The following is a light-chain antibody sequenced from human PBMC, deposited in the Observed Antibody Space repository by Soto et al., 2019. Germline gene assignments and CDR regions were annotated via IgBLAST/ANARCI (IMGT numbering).Light chain of an antibody. CDR3: LQDYNYPLT. V-gene: IGKV1-6*01. Sequence: AIQMTQSPSSLSASVGDRVTITYRASQDIRHDLGWYQQKPGKAPKLLIYATSNLHSGVPSRFSGSGSGTEFTLTVSSLQPEDFATYYCLQDYNYPLTFGGGTKVEIK. CDR2: ATS. CDR1: QDIRHD. J-gene: IGKJ4*01.